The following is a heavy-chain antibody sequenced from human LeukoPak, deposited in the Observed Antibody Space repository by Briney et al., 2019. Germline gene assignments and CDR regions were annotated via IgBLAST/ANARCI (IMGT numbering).Heavy chain of an antibody. CDR3: ARAYSSSSTDAFDI. D-gene: IGHD6-6*01. Sequence: GGSLRLSCAASGFTFSSYAMHWVRQAPGKGLEYVSAISSNGGSTYYANSVKGRFTISRDNSKNTLYLQMGSLRAEDMAVYYCARAYSSSSTDAFDIWGQGTMVTVSS. J-gene: IGHJ3*02. CDR1: GFTFSSYA. CDR2: ISSNGGST. V-gene: IGHV3-64*01.